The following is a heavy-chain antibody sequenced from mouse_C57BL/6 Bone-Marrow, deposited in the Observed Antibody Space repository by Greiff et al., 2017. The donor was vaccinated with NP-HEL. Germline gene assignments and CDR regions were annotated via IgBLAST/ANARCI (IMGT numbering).Heavy chain of an antibody. V-gene: IGHV5-6*02. CDR2: ISSGGSYT. J-gene: IGHJ3*01. CDR3: ARRVYTPFAY. D-gene: IGHD5-1-1*01. Sequence: EVKLVESGGDLVKPGGSLKLSCAASGLTFSSYGMSWVRQTPDKRLEWVATISSGGSYTYYPDSVKGRFTISRDNAKNTLYLQMSSLKSEDTAMYYCARRVYTPFAYWGQGTLVTVSA. CDR1: GLTFSSYG.